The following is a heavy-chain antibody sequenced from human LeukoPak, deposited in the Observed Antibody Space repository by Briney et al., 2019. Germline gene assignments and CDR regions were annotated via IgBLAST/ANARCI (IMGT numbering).Heavy chain of an antibody. CDR2: INPRGGTT. Sequence: ASVTVSCKASGYTFTSYYLHWVRQAPGQGREWMGIINPRGGTTSFAQKFQGRVTMTRDTSTSTVYMDLSSLRSDDTAVYYCARGIATAGYDYWGQGTLVTVSS. D-gene: IGHD6-13*01. CDR3: ARGIATAGYDY. CDR1: GYTFTSYY. V-gene: IGHV1-46*01. J-gene: IGHJ4*02.